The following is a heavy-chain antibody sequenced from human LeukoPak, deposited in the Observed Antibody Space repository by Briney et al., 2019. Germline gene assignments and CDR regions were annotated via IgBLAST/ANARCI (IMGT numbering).Heavy chain of an antibody. CDR3: ARQIAVAGHYYYYYYMDV. D-gene: IGHD6-19*01. Sequence: SVKVSCKASGGTFSSYAISWVRQAPGQGLEWMGRIIPIFGTANYAKKFQGRVTITTDESTSTAYMELSSLRSEDTAVYYCARQIAVAGHYYYYYYMDVWGKGTTVTVSS. CDR2: IIPIFGTA. J-gene: IGHJ6*03. V-gene: IGHV1-69*05. CDR1: GGTFSSYA.